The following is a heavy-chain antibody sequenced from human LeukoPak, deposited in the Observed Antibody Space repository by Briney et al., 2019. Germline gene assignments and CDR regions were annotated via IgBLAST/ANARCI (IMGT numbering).Heavy chain of an antibody. V-gene: IGHV3-9*01. Sequence: GGSLRLSCAASGFTFSSYAMSWVRQAPGKGLEWVSGISWNSGSIGYADSVKGRFTISRDNAKNSLYLQMNSLRAEDTALYYCAKDSRAVAELPDAFDIWGQGTMVTVSS. CDR1: GFTFSSYA. CDR2: ISWNSGSI. D-gene: IGHD6-19*01. J-gene: IGHJ3*02. CDR3: AKDSRAVAELPDAFDI.